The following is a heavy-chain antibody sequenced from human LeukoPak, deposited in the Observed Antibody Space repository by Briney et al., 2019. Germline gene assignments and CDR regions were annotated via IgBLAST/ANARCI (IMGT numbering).Heavy chain of an antibody. V-gene: IGHV3-30*18. CDR2: ISYDGTNK. D-gene: IGHD6-19*01. Sequence: GRSLRLSCAASGFTFSSYGMHWVRQAPGKGLEWVAVISYDGTNKHYADSGKGRFTISRDNSKNTLYLQMNSLRAEDTAVYYCAKDRGYNSGRGPIDYWGQGTLVTVSS. J-gene: IGHJ4*02. CDR3: AKDRGYNSGRGPIDY. CDR1: GFTFSSYG.